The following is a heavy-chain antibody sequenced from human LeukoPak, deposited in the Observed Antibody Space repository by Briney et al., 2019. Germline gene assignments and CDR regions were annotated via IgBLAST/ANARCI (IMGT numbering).Heavy chain of an antibody. CDR1: GGSISSYY. CDR3: ARVPYGANDRTSYYYCMDV. V-gene: IGHV4-59*01. CDR2: IYYSGST. J-gene: IGHJ6*03. D-gene: IGHD4-17*01. Sequence: SETLSLTCTVSGGSISSYYWSWIRQPPGKGLEWIGCIYYSGSTNYNPSLKSRVTISVDTSKNQFSLKLSSVTAADTAVYYCARVPYGANDRTSYYYCMDVWGKGTTVTVSS.